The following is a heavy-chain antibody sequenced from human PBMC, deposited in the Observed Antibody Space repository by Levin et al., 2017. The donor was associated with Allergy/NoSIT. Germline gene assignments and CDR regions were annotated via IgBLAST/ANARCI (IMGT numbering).Heavy chain of an antibody. CDR1: GGSISSDN. J-gene: IGHJ4*02. CDR2: IYDTGNT. CDR3: ARFVWGSYRGFDY. D-gene: IGHD3-16*02. Sequence: SQTLSLTCTVSGGSISSDNWSWIRQPPGKGLEWIGYIYDTGNTNYNPSLKSRVTLSVDTSKNQFSLKLSSVTPADTAVYYCARFVWGSYRGFDYWGQGTLVTVSS. V-gene: IGHV4-59*01.